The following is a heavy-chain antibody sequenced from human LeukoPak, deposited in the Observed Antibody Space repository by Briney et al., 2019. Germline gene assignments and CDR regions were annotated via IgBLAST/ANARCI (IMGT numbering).Heavy chain of an antibody. J-gene: IGHJ3*02. CDR1: GLTVSSNY. CDR3: ARETYYYDSSGYGSAFDI. D-gene: IGHD3-22*01. Sequence: PGGSLRLSCAASGLTVSSNYMSWVRQAPGKGLEWVSVIYSGGSTYYADSVKGRFTISRDNSKNTLYLQMNSLRAEDTAVYYCARETYYYDSSGYGSAFDIWGQGTMVTASS. V-gene: IGHV3-53*01. CDR2: IYSGGST.